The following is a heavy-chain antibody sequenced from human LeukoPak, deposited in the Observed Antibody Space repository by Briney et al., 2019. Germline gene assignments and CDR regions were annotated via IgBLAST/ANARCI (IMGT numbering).Heavy chain of an antibody. Sequence: GGSLRLSCAASGFTFSNYALVWVRQAPGKGLEWVSAITGSGGGTDYADSVKGRFTISRDNSKNTLYLQMSSLRAEDTAVYYCAKDPNGDHTGAFDFWGQGAMVTVSS. CDR3: AKDPNGDHTGAFDF. CDR1: GFTFSNYA. CDR2: ITGSGGGT. D-gene: IGHD4-17*01. V-gene: IGHV3-23*01. J-gene: IGHJ3*01.